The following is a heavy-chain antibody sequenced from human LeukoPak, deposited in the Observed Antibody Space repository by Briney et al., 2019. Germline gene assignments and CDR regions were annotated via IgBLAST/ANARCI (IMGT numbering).Heavy chain of an antibody. J-gene: IGHJ4*02. Sequence: GGSLRLSCAASGFTFSSYAMHWVRQAPGKGLEWVSYISSSSSYTNYADSVKGRFTISRDNAKNSLYLQMNSLRAEDTAVYYCARGGDGGDGFDYWGQGTLVTVSS. CDR1: GFTFSSYA. CDR3: ARGGDGGDGFDY. CDR2: ISSSSSYT. D-gene: IGHD2-21*02. V-gene: IGHV3-21*05.